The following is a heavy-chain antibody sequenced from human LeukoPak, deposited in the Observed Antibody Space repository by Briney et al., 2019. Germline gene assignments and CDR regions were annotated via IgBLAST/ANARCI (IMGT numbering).Heavy chain of an antibody. CDR2: IYYSGST. CDR3: ASSGDSSGYSLYYFDY. J-gene: IGHJ4*02. CDR1: GGSISSGGYY. Sequence: PSETLSLTCTVSGGSISSGGYYWRWIRQHPGKGLEWIGYIYYSGSTYYNPSLKSRVTISVDTSKNQFSLKLSSVTAADTAVYYCASSGDSSGYSLYYFDYWGQGTLVTVSS. V-gene: IGHV4-31*03. D-gene: IGHD3-22*01.